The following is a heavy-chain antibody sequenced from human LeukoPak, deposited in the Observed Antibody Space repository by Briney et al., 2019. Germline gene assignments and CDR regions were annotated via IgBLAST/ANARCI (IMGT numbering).Heavy chain of an antibody. V-gene: IGHV4-30-2*01. Sequence: PSETLSLTCTVSGGSISSGGYYWSWIRQPPGKGLEWIGYIYHSGSTYYNPSLKSRVTISVDRSKNQFSLKLSSVTAADTAVYYCARAPRGGSSSPYDAFDIWGQATMVTVSS. D-gene: IGHD6-6*01. CDR1: GGSISSGGYY. J-gene: IGHJ3*02. CDR2: IYHSGST. CDR3: ARAPRGGSSSPYDAFDI.